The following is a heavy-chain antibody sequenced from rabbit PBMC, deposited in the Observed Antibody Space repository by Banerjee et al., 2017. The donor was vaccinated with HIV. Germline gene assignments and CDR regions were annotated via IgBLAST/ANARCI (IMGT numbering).Heavy chain of an antibody. J-gene: IGHJ4*01. CDR1: GFAFSNNFV. V-gene: IGHV1S45*01. CDR3: ARDLAGVIGWHFNL. D-gene: IGHD4-1*01. CDR2: INSGSRNV. Sequence: QVQLEESGGDLVKPVGSLASTRTVSGFAFSNNFVMCCVRQAPGKGLEWIGWINSGSRNVVHASWATGRFTISKAPSTTVTLQMTSLTAADTATYLCARDLAGVIGWHFNLWGPGTLVTVS.